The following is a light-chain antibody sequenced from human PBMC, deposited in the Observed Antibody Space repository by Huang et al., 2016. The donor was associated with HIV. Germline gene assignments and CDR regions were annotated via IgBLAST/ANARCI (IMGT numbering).Light chain of an antibody. V-gene: IGKV1-33*01. CDR1: QDIGDY. J-gene: IGKJ2*01. Sequence: DIQMTQSPSSLSTFIGDKVTITCQASQDIGDYLNWYQQRPGKAPKPLIYDASSLETGVTSRFSGGGSGTTFTFTITNLRPEDVATYYCQQYDGLPYTFGQGTLIEI. CDR2: DAS. CDR3: QQYDGLPYT.